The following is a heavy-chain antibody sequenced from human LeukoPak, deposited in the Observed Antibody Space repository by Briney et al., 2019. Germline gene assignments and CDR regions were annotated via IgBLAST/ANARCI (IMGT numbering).Heavy chain of an antibody. D-gene: IGHD4-23*01. J-gene: IGHJ4*02. V-gene: IGHV3-11*01. CDR1: GFTFSDHH. CDR2: IANGVSVT. CDR3: AEGLRWSDY. Sequence: PGGSLRLSCATSGFTFSDHHMAWIRRAPGKGLEWISYIANGVSVTYYADSVKGRFTISRDNAKNSLYLQMNSLTADDTAVYYWAEGLRWSDYWGLGTLVTVSS.